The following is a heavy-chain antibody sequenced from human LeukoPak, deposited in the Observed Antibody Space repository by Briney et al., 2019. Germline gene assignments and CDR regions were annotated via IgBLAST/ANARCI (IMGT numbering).Heavy chain of an antibody. D-gene: IGHD1-26*01. CDR1: GFTFSSYA. Sequence: GGSLRLSCEASGFTFSSYAIRWVRQAPGTGLEWVSSIPGSGGATYYADSVKGRFTISRDNAKNSLYLQMNSLRAEDTAVYYCAREPLVGAIIATPWGQGTLVTVSS. J-gene: IGHJ5*02. CDR3: AREPLVGAIIATP. CDR2: IPGSGGAT. V-gene: IGHV3-21*01.